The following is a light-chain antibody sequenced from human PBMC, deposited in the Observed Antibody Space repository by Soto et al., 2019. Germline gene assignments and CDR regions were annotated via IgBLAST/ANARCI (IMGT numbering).Light chain of an antibody. V-gene: IGLV2-11*01. CDR1: SSDVGAYNY. CDR2: DVT. Sequence: QPVLTQPRSVSGSPGQSITISCTGTSSDVGAYNYVSWYQQHPGKAPKVIIYDVTKRPSGVPDRFSGSKSDNTASLTISGLQAEDEADYYCCSYAGSNTLLFGGGTKVTVL. J-gene: IGLJ2*01. CDR3: CSYAGSNTLL.